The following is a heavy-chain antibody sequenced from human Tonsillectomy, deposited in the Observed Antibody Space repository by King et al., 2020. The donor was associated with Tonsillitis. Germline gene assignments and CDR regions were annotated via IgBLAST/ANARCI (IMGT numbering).Heavy chain of an antibody. CDR1: GFTVSSNS. CDR2: IYAGGST. Sequence: QLVESGGGLIQPGGSLRLSCAASGFTVSSNSMTWVRQAPGKGLEWVSLIYAGGSTYYADSVKGRFTISRDNFKNTLYLQMDSLRAEDTAVYYCARDRASTVSPGFDVWGQGTTVTVSS. D-gene: IGHD4-11*01. CDR3: ARDRASTVSPGFDV. J-gene: IGHJ6*02. V-gene: IGHV3-53*01.